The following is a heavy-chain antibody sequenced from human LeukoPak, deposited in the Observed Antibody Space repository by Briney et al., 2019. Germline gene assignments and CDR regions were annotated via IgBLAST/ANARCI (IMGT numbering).Heavy chain of an antibody. D-gene: IGHD2-2*01. CDR3: ARDQSYTRGYFDY. J-gene: IGHJ4*02. V-gene: IGHV3-30-3*01. CDR1: GFTFSSYA. Sequence: QPGGSLRLSCAASGFTFSSYAMHWVRQAPGKGLEWVAVISYDGSNKYYADSVKGRFTISRDNSKNTLYLQMNSLRAEDTAVYYCARDQSYTRGYFDYWGQGTLVTVSS. CDR2: ISYDGSNK.